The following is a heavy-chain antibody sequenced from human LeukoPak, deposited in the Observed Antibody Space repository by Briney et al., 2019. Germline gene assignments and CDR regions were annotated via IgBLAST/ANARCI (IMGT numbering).Heavy chain of an antibody. D-gene: IGHD6-13*01. CDR2: ISSSGSTT. CDR3: ARARGSSWYYFDY. Sequence: GGSLRLSCAASGFTFSSYEMNWVRQAPGKGLEWVSYISSSGSTTYYADSVKGRFTISRDNAKKSLYLQLNSLRADDTAVYYCARARGSSWYYFDYWGQGTLVTVSS. J-gene: IGHJ4*02. V-gene: IGHV3-48*03. CDR1: GFTFSSYE.